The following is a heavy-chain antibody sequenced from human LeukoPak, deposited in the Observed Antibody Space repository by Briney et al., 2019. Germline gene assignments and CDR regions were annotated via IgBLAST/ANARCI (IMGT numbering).Heavy chain of an antibody. Sequence: PGGSLRLSCAASGFTFSSYAMSWVRQAPGKGLEWVSAISGSGGSTYYAGSVKGRFTISRDNSKNTLYLQMNSLRAEDTAVYYCAKGSGWNYGRRGYYFDYWGQGTLVTVSS. CDR3: AKGSGWNYGRRGYYFDY. CDR1: GFTFSSYA. V-gene: IGHV3-23*01. J-gene: IGHJ4*02. CDR2: ISGSGGST. D-gene: IGHD1-7*01.